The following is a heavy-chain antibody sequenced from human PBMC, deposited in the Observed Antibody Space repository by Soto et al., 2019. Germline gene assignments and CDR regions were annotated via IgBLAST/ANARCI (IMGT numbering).Heavy chain of an antibody. J-gene: IGHJ4*02. V-gene: IGHV3-74*01. CDR3: ARVGYGDYHFDY. D-gene: IGHD4-17*01. Sequence: EVQLVEAGGGLVQPGGSLRLSCAASGFTFSSYWMHWVRQNAGKGLVWVSRVNGDGSRTSYADSVKGRFTISRDNAKNTLYLQMNSLRADDTAVYYCARVGYGDYHFDYWGQGALVTVSS. CDR1: GFTFSSYW. CDR2: VNGDGSRT.